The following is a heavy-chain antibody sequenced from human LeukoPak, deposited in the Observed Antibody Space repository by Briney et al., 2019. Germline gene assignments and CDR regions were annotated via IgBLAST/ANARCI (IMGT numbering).Heavy chain of an antibody. V-gene: IGHV1-24*01. J-gene: IGHJ6*02. D-gene: IGHD3-3*01. CDR3: ATAPRYYDFWSGQTSPTYGMDV. Sequence: EASVKVSCKVSGYTLTELSKHWVRQAPGKGLEGMGGFDPEDGETIYAQKFQGRVTMTEDTTTDTAYMQLSSLRSEDTAVYYWATAPRYYDFWSGQTSPTYGMDVWGQGTTVTVSS. CDR2: FDPEDGET. CDR1: GYTLTELS.